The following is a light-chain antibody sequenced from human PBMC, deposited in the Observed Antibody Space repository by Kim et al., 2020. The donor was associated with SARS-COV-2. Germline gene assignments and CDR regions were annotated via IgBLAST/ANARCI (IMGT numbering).Light chain of an antibody. J-gene: IGKJ1*01. CDR1: QNISTW. V-gene: IGKV1-5*01. CDR2: DAS. Sequence: SEFDGDRVSITCRASQNISTWLAWYQQKAGKAPNLLICDASKLGSGVPSRFSGSGSGTEFTLTVHSLHPDDFATYYCQQYYTYWTFGQGTKVDIK. CDR3: QQYYTYWT.